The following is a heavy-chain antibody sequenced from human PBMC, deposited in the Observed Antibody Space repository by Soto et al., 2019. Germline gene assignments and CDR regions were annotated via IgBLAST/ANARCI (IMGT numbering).Heavy chain of an antibody. V-gene: IGHV3-48*03. CDR2: IGSSGDTM. CDR1: GFTFSNYE. D-gene: IGHD1-1*01. Sequence: GGSLRLSCAASGFTFSNYEMNWVRQAPGKEPEWISYIGSSGDTMYYADSVRGRFTVSIDNAKNSLFLQMTSLRAEDTAVYYCAREHGYQVHSLYNWFDPWGQGTLVTVSS. CDR3: AREHGYQVHSLYNWFDP. J-gene: IGHJ5*02.